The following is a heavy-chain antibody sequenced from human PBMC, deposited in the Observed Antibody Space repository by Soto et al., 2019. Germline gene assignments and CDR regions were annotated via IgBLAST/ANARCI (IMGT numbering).Heavy chain of an antibody. CDR3: ARSALPAAINNWFDP. CDR2: IIPFFGTA. CDR1: GGIFSSYG. D-gene: IGHD2-2*01. V-gene: IGHV1-69*06. J-gene: IGHJ5*02. Sequence: SVKVSCKASGGIFSSYGISWLRESAGQGLEWMGGIIPFFGTANYAQKFQARVTITADKSTSTAYMELSSLRSEDTAVYYCARSALPAAINNWFDPWGQGTLVTVSS.